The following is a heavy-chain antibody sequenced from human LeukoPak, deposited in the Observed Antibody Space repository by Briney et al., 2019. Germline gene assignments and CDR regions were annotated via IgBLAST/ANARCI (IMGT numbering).Heavy chain of an antibody. V-gene: IGHV1-8*01. CDR2: VNPNSGRT. Sequence: ASVTVSCTASGYTFISYDINWVRQAPGQGLEWMGWVNPNSGRTGYAQKFEGRVAMTTNTSIGTAYMQLRSLTSEDTAVYYCARPQAGDGAFELWGQGVLVTVSS. CDR3: ARPQAGDGAFEL. J-gene: IGHJ4*02. D-gene: IGHD3-16*01. CDR1: GYTFISYD.